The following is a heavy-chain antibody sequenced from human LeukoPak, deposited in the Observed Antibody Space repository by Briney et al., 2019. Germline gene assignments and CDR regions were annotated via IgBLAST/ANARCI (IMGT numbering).Heavy chain of an antibody. J-gene: IGHJ4*02. CDR1: GFTFSSYW. CDR2: ISYDGSNS. D-gene: IGHD2/OR15-2a*01. Sequence: GGSLRLSCADSGFTFSSYWMHWVRQAPGKGLEWVAVISYDGSNSYYADSVKGRFTVSRDNSKNTLYLQVSSLTAEDTAVYYCARGWGSMAAYYFGYWGQGTLVTVSS. V-gene: IGHV3-30-3*01. CDR3: ARGWGSMAAYYFGY.